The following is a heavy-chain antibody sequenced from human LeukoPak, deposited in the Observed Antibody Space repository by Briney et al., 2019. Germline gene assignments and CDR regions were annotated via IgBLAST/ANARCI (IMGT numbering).Heavy chain of an antibody. D-gene: IGHD1-14*01. V-gene: IGHV4-34*01. CDR3: ARGSTTQRFDY. Sequence: SETLSLTCAVYGGSFSGYYWSWIRQPPGKGLEWIGEINHSGSTNYNPSLKNRVTISVDTSKNQFSLKLSSVTAADTAVYYCARGSTTQRFDYWGQGTLVTVSS. CDR2: INHSGST. J-gene: IGHJ4*02. CDR1: GGSFSGYY.